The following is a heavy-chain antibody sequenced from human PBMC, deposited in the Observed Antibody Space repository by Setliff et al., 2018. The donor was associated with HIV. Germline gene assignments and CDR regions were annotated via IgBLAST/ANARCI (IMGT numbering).Heavy chain of an antibody. V-gene: IGHV1-2*06. CDR2: INPNSGDT. D-gene: IGHD3-22*01. J-gene: IGHJ3*02. CDR3: ARELGLGTYYYDSTGYPKANAFDI. CDR1: GYTFTGYY. Sequence: GASVKVSCKASGYTFTGYYMHWVRQAPGQGLEWMGRINPNSGDTNYAQKFKGRVTMTRDTSISTAYMEVTRLRSDDTAVYYCARELGLGTYYYDSTGYPKANAFDIWGQGTMVTVSS.